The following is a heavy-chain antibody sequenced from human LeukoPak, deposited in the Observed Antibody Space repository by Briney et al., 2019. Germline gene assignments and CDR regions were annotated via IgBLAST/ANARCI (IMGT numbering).Heavy chain of an antibody. J-gene: IGHJ5*02. D-gene: IGHD6-13*01. CDR1: GFTFSDYY. V-gene: IGHV3-7*01. Sequence: PGGSLRLSCAASGFTFSDYYMSWIRQAPGKGLEWVANIKQDGSEKYYVDSVKGRFTISRDNAKNSLYLQMNSLRAEDTAVYYCARGMGIAARLDPWGQGTLVTVSS. CDR3: ARGMGIAARLDP. CDR2: IKQDGSEK.